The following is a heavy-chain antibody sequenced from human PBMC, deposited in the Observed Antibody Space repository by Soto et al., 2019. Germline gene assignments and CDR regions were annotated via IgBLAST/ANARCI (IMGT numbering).Heavy chain of an antibody. CDR2: ISWKDEK. J-gene: IGHJ4*02. CDR3: AHRYGGNYYRWYFES. D-gene: IGHD1-26*01. V-gene: IGHV2-5*01. CDR1: GFSLSTSGAG. Sequence: QITLKESGPTLVQPTQTLTVTCTFSGFSLSTSGAGVGWIRQSPGKAPEWLALISWKDEKRYNPGLKSRLTITKDTSKDQGVLTMTDLDPVDTATYFWAHRYGGNYYRWYFESWGQGTLVTVSS.